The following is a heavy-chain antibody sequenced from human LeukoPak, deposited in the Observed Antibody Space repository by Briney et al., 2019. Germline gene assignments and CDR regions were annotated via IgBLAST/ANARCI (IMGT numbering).Heavy chain of an antibody. CDR2: IYYSGST. D-gene: IGHD6-13*01. V-gene: IGHV4-31*03. J-gene: IGHJ4*02. CDR1: GGSISSGGYY. CDR3: ARESIAAADTTIDY. Sequence: SETLSLTCTVSGGSISSGGYYWSWIRQHPGKGLEWIGYIYYSGSTYYNPSLKGRVTISVDTSKNQFSLKLSSVTAADTAVYYCARESIAAADTTIDYWGQGTLVTVSS.